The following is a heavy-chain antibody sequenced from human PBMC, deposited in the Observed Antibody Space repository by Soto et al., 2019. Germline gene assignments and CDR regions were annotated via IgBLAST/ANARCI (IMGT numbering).Heavy chain of an antibody. J-gene: IGHJ6*02. V-gene: IGHV3-48*02. CDR1: GFTFSSYS. D-gene: IGHD1-20*01. CDR2: ISSSSSTI. Sequence: EVQLVESGGGLVQPGGSLRLSCAASGFTFSSYSMNWVRQAPGKGMEWVSYISSSSSTIYYADSVKGRFTISRDNAKNSLYLQMNSLRDEDTALYYCARDYHEAVHNSIQPDCMDVWCQGTTVIVSS. CDR3: ARDYHEAVHNSIQPDCMDV.